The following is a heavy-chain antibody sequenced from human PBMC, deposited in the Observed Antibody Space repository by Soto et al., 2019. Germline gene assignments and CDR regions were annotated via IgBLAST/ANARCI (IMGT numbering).Heavy chain of an antibody. CDR1: GFTFSSYG. D-gene: IGHD3-3*01. Sequence: QVQLVESGGGVVQPGRSLRLSCAASGFTFSSYGMHWVRQAPGKGLEWVAVISYDGSNKYYADSVKGRFTISRDNSKNTLYLQMNSLRAEDTAVYYCAKATGFWSGNFDYWGQGTLVTVSS. CDR2: ISYDGSNK. V-gene: IGHV3-30*18. J-gene: IGHJ4*02. CDR3: AKATGFWSGNFDY.